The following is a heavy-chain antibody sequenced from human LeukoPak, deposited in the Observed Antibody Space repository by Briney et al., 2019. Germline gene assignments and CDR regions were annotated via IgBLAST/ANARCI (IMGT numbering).Heavy chain of an antibody. D-gene: IGHD6-19*01. Sequence: VSVKVSCKASGYTFTSYDINWVRQATGQGLEWMGWMNPNNANTDYGQKFQGRVTLTRNTSISTAYMELSSLRSEDTAVYYCTRGGPVAGTHKYFQHWGQGTLVTVSS. V-gene: IGHV1-8*01. CDR3: TRGGPVAGTHKYFQH. CDR2: MNPNNANT. CDR1: GYTFTSYD. J-gene: IGHJ1*01.